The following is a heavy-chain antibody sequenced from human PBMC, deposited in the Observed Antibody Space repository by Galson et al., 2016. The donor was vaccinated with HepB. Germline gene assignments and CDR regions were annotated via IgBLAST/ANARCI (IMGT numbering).Heavy chain of an antibody. CDR1: GFTFSSYA. V-gene: IGHV3-30*04. Sequence: SLRLSCAASGFTFSSYAMHWVRQAPGKGLEWVAVISYDGTNEFYADSVKGRFTISRDNSQNTLYLQLNSLRPEDTAVYYCARRGVLKLRTTHAREFFQYWGQGTLVTVSS. CDR2: ISYDGTNE. CDR3: ARRGVLKLRTTHAREFFQY. J-gene: IGHJ1*01. D-gene: IGHD1/OR15-1a*01.